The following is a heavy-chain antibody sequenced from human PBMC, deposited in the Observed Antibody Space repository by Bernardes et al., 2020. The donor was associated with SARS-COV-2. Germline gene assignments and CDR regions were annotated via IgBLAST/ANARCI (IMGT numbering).Heavy chain of an antibody. CDR2: FDPEDGET. V-gene: IGHV1-24*01. CDR3: ATELTYYYDSSGYYEDY. Sequence: ASVKVSCKVSGYTLTALSMHWVRQAPGKGLEWMGGFDPEDGETIYAQKFQGRVTMTEDTSTDTAYMELSSLRSEDTAVYYCATELTYYYDSSGYYEDYWGQGTQVTESS. J-gene: IGHJ4*02. CDR1: GYTLTALS. D-gene: IGHD3-22*01.